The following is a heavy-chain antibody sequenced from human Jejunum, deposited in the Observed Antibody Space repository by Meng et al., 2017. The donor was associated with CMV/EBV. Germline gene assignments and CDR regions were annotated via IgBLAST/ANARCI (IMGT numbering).Heavy chain of an antibody. D-gene: IGHD3-16*01. CDR3: ARDSTGSSYVGYYYYGLDV. CDR2: IATGDRFGGRKT. Sequence: NWVRQGPGKGVEWISYIATGDRFGGRKTKYADSVKGRFTISRDNARKTLYLQMDSLRAEDTAIYYCARDSTGSSYVGYYYYGLDVWGQGTTVTVSS. J-gene: IGHJ6*02. V-gene: IGHV3-48*03.